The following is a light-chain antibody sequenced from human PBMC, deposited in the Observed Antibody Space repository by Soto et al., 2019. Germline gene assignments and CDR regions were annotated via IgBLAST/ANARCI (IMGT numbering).Light chain of an antibody. CDR2: KAS. Sequence: DIQMTQSPSTLPASVGDRVTITCRASQSISSWLAWYQQKPGKAPKLLLYKASSLESGVPSRFSGSGSGTELTLTISSLQPEDFATYYCQQYGSYSRTFGQGTKVEIK. CDR3: QQYGSYSRT. V-gene: IGKV1-5*03. CDR1: QSISSW. J-gene: IGKJ1*01.